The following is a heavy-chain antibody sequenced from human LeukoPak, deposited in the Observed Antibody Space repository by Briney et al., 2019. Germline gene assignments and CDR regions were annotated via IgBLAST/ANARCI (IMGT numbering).Heavy chain of an antibody. CDR1: GFTFSKQW. CDR2: INRDGSST. J-gene: IGHJ4*02. CDR3: TRYSSSGCDY. Sequence: GGSLRLSCAASGFTFSKQWIHLVGQTPGKGLIWVSRINRDGSSTTYADSVKGRFTISRDNAKKTLYLQMNSLRAEDTDVYYCTRYSSSGCDYLVQGTLVAVPS. D-gene: IGHD6-6*01. V-gene: IGHV3-74*01.